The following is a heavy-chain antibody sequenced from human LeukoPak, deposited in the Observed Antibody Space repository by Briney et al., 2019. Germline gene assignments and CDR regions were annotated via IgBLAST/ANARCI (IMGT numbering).Heavy chain of an antibody. CDR3: ARARYYYDSSGYPDY. J-gene: IGHJ4*02. D-gene: IGHD3-22*01. CDR1: GYTFTSYY. CDR2: ISAYNGNT. V-gene: IGHV1-18*04. Sequence: ASVKVSCTASGYTFTSYYMHWVRQAPGQGLEWMGWISAYNGNTNYAQKLQGRVTMTTDTSTSTAFMELRSLRSDDTAVYYCARARYYYDSSGYPDYWGQGTLVTVSS.